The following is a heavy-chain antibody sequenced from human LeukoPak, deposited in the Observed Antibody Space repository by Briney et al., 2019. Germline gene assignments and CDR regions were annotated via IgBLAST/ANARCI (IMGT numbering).Heavy chain of an antibody. CDR3: ASTLAVAGSDY. D-gene: IGHD6-19*01. CDR1: GGSISSYY. CDR2: IYYSGST. Sequence: SETLWLTCTVSGGSISSYYWSWIRQPPGKGLEWIGYIYYSGSTNYNPSLKSRVTISVDTSKNQFSLKLSSVTAADTAVYYCASTLAVAGSDYWGQGTLVTVSS. J-gene: IGHJ4*02. V-gene: IGHV4-59*01.